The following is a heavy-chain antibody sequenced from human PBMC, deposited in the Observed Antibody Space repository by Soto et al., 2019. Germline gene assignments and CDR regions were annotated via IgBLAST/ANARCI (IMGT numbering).Heavy chain of an antibody. CDR3: AKDFGAWSDS. CDR2: ISYDGGDF. D-gene: IGHD3-10*01. CDR1: GYAFEDYG. J-gene: IGHJ5*01. Sequence: GSLRLSCATSGYAFEDYGMHWVRQAPGKGLEWVALISYDGGDFYYADSVKGRFTISRDNSKHTLSLQMDSLRVEDTAVYYCAKDFGAWSDSWGQGTLVTVSS. V-gene: IGHV3-30*18.